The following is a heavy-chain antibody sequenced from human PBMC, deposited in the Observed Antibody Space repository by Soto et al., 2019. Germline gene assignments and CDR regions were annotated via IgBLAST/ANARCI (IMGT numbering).Heavy chain of an antibody. J-gene: IGHJ4*02. CDR2: ISSSSSYT. CDR3: ARGTSSIYSGSHQAPDYFDY. V-gene: IGHV3-11*05. CDR1: GFTFSDYY. D-gene: IGHD1-26*01. Sequence: QVQLVESGGGLVKPGGSLRLSCAASGFTFSDYYMSWIRQAPGKGLEWVSYISSSSSYTNYADSVKGRFTISRDNAKNSLYLQMNSLRAEDTAVYYCARGTSSIYSGSHQAPDYFDYWGQGTLVTVSS.